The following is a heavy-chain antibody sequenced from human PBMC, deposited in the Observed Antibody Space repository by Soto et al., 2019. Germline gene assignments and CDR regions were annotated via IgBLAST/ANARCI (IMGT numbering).Heavy chain of an antibody. V-gene: IGHV3-11*06. CDR2: SSNSGTYT. CDR3: ARSGDNYNVLDY. D-gene: IGHD3-10*02. Sequence: GGSLRLSCVGSGFTFSDYYMSWVRQAPGKGLEWLSYSSNSGTYTKCAGSVKGRFSISRDNAKNSLHLQINSLRGEDTAVYYCARSGDNYNVLDYWGQGTPVTVSS. J-gene: IGHJ4*02. CDR1: GFTFSDYY.